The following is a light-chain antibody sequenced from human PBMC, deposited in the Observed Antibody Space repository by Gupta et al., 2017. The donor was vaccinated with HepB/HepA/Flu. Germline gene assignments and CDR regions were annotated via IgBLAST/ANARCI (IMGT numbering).Light chain of an antibody. J-gene: IGKJ2*04. CDR2: GAS. Sequence: DIVMMQSPAPLSVSPGERATLSCRASQSVSSNLAWYQQKPGQAPRLLIYGASTRATGIPARFSGSGSGTEFTLTISSLQSEDFAVYYCQQYNNWPMCSFGQGSKMEIK. CDR1: QSVSSN. CDR3: QQYNNWPMCS. V-gene: IGKV3-15*01.